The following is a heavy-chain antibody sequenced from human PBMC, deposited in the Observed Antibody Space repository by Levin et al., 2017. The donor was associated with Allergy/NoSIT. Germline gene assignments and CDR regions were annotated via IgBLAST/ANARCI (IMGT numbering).Heavy chain of an antibody. J-gene: IGHJ5*02. Sequence: SCVASGFTFSSYAMHWVRQAPGKGLEWVAVISYDGTKEYYPDSVKGRFTISRDNSQNTLFLQMNSLRTEDTAVYYCVSSGGGGWFDPWGQGTLVTVSS. CDR2: ISYDGTKE. D-gene: IGHD3-10*01. V-gene: IGHV3-30*04. CDR1: GFTFSSYA. CDR3: VSSGGGGWFDP.